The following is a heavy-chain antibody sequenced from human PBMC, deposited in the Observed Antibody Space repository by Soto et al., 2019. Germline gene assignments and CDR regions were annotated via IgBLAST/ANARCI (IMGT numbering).Heavy chain of an antibody. J-gene: IGHJ4*02. D-gene: IGHD6-13*01. CDR3: ARDRVEAALGTFDQ. Sequence: ASVKASCKTSGYTFSTYPISWVRQAPGQGLEWVGWISTYNGKTNYGQKFQGRVTITTDTSTSTAYMDLRNLRSDDTAVYYCARDRVEAALGTFDQWGQGTLVTASS. CDR1: GYTFSTYP. V-gene: IGHV1-18*01. CDR2: ISTYNGKT.